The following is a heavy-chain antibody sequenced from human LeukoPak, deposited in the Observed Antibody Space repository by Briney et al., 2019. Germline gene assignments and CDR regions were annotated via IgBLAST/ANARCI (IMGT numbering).Heavy chain of an antibody. J-gene: IGHJ4*02. V-gene: IGHV3-13*01. D-gene: IGHD3-22*01. CDR1: GFSFSKND. Sequence: GGSLRLSCAASGFSFSKNDMHWVRQRTGIGLEWVSGIGTAGDTNYPDSVKGRFTISRETAKNSLYLQMSSLRAEDTAVYYCARDKGDYHTSGSLFIFGGQGTLVTVSS. CDR2: IGTAGDT. CDR3: ARDKGDYHTSGSLFIF.